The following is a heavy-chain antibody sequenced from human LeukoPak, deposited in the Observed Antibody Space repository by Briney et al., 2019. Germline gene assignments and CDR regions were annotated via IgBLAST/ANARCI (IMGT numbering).Heavy chain of an antibody. CDR2: INSGGSNT. J-gene: IGHJ4*02. V-gene: IGHV3-74*01. Sequence: GGSLRLSCAASEFTFRSYWMHWVRQAPGKGLVWVSRINSGGSNTDYADSVRGRFTISRDNAKNTLYLQMNSLRAEDTAVYFCAKSGYNRFDYWGQGTLVTVSS. D-gene: IGHD5-24*01. CDR3: AKSGYNRFDY. CDR1: EFTFRSYW.